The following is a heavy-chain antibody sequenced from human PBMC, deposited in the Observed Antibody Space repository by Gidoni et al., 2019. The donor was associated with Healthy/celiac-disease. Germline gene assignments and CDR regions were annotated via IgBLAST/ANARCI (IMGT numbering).Heavy chain of an antibody. CDR2: IIPILGTA. Sequence: QVQLVQSGAEVKKPGSSVKVSCKASGGTFRSYASSWVRQAPGQGLEWMGGIIPILGTANYAQKFQGRVTITADESTSTAYMELSSLRSEDTAVYYCARDTVDWNDAGWGYAFDIWGQGTMVTVSS. V-gene: IGHV1-69*01. CDR3: ARDTVDWNDAGWGYAFDI. CDR1: GGTFRSYA. J-gene: IGHJ3*02. D-gene: IGHD1-1*01.